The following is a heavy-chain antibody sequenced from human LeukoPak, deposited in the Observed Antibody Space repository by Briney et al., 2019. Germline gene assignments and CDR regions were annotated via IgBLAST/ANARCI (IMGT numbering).Heavy chain of an antibody. CDR3: ARTYYYDSSGYYQIDS. J-gene: IGHJ4*02. D-gene: IGHD3-22*01. V-gene: IGHV4-31*03. CDR1: GGSFSRGGYY. CDR2: IYYSGNT. Sequence: SETLSLTCNVSGGSFSRGGYYWTWIRQHPGKGLEWIGYIYYSGNTYYNPSLKSRVTISVDTSKNQFSLNVSSVTAADTAVYYCARTYYYDSSGYYQIDSSGQGTLVTVSS.